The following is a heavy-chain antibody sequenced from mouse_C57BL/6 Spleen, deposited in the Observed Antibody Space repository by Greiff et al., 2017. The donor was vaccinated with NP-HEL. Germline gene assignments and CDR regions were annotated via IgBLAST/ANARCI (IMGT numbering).Heavy chain of an antibody. D-gene: IGHD1-1*01. CDR3: ASGIYYYGTYFDY. V-gene: IGHV7-3*01. CDR2: IRNQANGYTT. J-gene: IGHJ2*01. Sequence: EVKLVESGGGLVQPGGSLSLSCAASGFTFTDYYMSWVRQPPGKALEWLGFIRNQANGYTTEYSASVKGRFTISRDNSQSILYLQMNALRAEDSATYYCASGIYYYGTYFDYGGQGTTLTVSS. CDR1: GFTFTDYY.